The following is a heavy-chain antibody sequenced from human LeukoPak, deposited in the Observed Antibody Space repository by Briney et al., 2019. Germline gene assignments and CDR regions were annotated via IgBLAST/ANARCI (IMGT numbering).Heavy chain of an antibody. D-gene: IGHD6-19*01. J-gene: IGHJ5*02. Sequence: SVKVSCKASGGTFSSYAISWVRQAPGQGLEWMGGIIPIFGTANYAQKFQGRVTITTDESTSTAYMELSGLRSEDTAVYYCARDHRVAGEYYNWFDPWGQGTLVTVSS. V-gene: IGHV1-69*05. CDR2: IIPIFGTA. CDR3: ARDHRVAGEYYNWFDP. CDR1: GGTFSSYA.